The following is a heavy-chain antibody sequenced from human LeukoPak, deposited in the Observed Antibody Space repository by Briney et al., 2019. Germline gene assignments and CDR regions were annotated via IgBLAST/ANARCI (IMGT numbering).Heavy chain of an antibody. CDR3: ASPLGYCCTTTCHEDY. V-gene: IGHV4-39*01. J-gene: IGHJ4*02. CDR2: IHYSGST. Sequence: SETLSLTCTVSGGSISTNTYNWGWIRQPPGKGLEWIGSIHYSGSTYYNPSLKSRVTISVDTSKNQFSLKLTSVTAADTAVYYCASPLGYCCTTTCHEDYWGQGTLVTVSS. D-gene: IGHD2-2*01. CDR1: GGSISTNTYN.